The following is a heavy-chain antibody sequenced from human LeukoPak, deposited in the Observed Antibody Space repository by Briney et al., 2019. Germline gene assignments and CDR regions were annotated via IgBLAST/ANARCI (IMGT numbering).Heavy chain of an antibody. J-gene: IGHJ6*03. D-gene: IGHD3-10*01. CDR3: ARHPWGRWFGELLDYYYYMDV. CDR1: GGSISSYY. V-gene: IGHV4-59*01. Sequence: PSEILSLTCTVSGGSISSYYWSWIRQPPGKGLEWIGYIYYSGSTNYNPSLKSRVTISVDTSKNQFSPKLSSVTAADTAVYYCARHPWGRWFGELLDYYYYMDVWGKGTTVTVSS. CDR2: IYYSGST.